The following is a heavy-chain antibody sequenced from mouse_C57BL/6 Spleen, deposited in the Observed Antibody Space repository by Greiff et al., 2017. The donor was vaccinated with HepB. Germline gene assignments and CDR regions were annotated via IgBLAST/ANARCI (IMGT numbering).Heavy chain of an antibody. CDR1: GYAFSSSW. CDR2: IYPGDGDT. D-gene: IGHD2-3*01. CDR3: ARFPYDGYSPRV. Sequence: QVQLQQSGPELVKPGASVKISCKASGYAFSSSWMNWVKQRPGKGLEWIGRIYPGDGDTNYNGKFKGKATLTADKSSSTAYMQLSSLTSEDSAVYFCARFPYDGYSPRVGGTGTTVTVSS. V-gene: IGHV1-82*01. J-gene: IGHJ1*03.